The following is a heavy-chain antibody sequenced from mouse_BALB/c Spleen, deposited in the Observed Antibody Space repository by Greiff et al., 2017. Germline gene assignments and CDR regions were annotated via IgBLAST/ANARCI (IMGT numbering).Heavy chain of an antibody. CDR1: GYTFTSYW. CDR3: ARSAYYGNYAWFAY. V-gene: IGHV1-69*02. J-gene: IGHJ3*01. CDR2: IDPSDSYT. D-gene: IGHD2-10*01. Sequence: VQLQQPGAELVKPGASVKLSCKASGYTFTSYWMHWVKQRPGQGLEWIGEIDPSDSYTNYNQKFKGKATLTVDKSSSTAYMQLSSLTSEDSAVYYCARSAYYGNYAWFAYWGQGTLVTVSA.